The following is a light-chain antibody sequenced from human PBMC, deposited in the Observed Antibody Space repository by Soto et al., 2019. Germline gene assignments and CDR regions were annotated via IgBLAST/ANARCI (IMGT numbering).Light chain of an antibody. Sequence: EIVMTLSPATLSVSQGERATLSCRASQSVSSNLAWYQQKPGQAPRLLIYDASNRATGIPARFSGSGSGTDFTLTISSLEPEDFAVYYCRQLSNWPPITFGQGTRLEIK. J-gene: IGKJ5*01. CDR2: DAS. V-gene: IGKV3-11*01. CDR1: QSVSSN. CDR3: RQLSNWPPIT.